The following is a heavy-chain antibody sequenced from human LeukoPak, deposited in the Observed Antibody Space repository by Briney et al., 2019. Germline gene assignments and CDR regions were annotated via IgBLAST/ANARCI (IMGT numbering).Heavy chain of an antibody. CDR1: GGSISSYY. CDR2: IYYSGST. D-gene: IGHD6-19*01. J-gene: IGHJ4*02. Sequence: PSETLSLTCTVSGGSISSYYWSWVRQPPGKGLEWIGYIYYSGSTNYNPSIKSRFTISVDTSKNQFSLKLSSVTAADTAVYYCARGTQWLGDYWGQGTLVTFSS. V-gene: IGHV4-59*01. CDR3: ARGTQWLGDY.